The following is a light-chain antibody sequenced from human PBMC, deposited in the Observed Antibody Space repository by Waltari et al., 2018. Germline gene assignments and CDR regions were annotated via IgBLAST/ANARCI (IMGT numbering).Light chain of an antibody. V-gene: IGKV3-20*01. CDR1: QTVNDNF. Sequence: EILLTQSPGTLSLSPGETGTLSCRASQTVNDNFLAWYQQTPGQPPRLLMYDTSIPAAGTPDRFTGSGSGTDFTLTISSLEPEDFAVYYCQQYGSPPFTFGPGT. CDR3: QQYGSPPFT. J-gene: IGKJ3*01. CDR2: DTS.